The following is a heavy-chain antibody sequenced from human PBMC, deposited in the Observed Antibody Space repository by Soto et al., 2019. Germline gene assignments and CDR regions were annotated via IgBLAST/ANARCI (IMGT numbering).Heavy chain of an antibody. J-gene: IGHJ4*02. CDR2: INWTGNYI. D-gene: IGHD2-15*01. CDR3: ARAPTGGTWPVYFDW. Sequence: VQLVESGGGLVQPGRSLRLSCTASAFSFGDFAMHWVRQVPGKGLGWVSGINWTGNYIGHADSVKGRFTVSRDNAKNSLYLQMNSLRPEDTALYYCARAPTGGTWPVYFDWWGRGTLVTVSS. CDR1: AFSFGDFA. V-gene: IGHV3-9*01.